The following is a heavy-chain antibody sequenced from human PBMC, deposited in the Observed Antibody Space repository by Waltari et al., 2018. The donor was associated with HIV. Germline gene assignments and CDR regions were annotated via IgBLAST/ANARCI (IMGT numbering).Heavy chain of an antibody. CDR3: VKEWTQYYDSSGYHDAYDM. V-gene: IGHV3-30*18. J-gene: IGHJ3*02. D-gene: IGHD3-22*01. CDR2: ISYDGSNK. CDR1: GFTFSNYG. Sequence: QVQLVESGGGVVQPGGSLRLSCVRSGFTFSNYGLHWVRQAPGKGLEWVASISYDGSNKYYVDSVKGRFIISRDNSKSMVFLQMNSLRVDDTAVYYCVKEWTQYYDSSGYHDAYDMWGQGTMVIVTS.